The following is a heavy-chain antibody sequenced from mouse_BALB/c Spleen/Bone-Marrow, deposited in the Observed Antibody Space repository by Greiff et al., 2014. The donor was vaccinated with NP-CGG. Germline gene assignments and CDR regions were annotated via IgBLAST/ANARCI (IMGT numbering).Heavy chain of an antibody. CDR2: ISYSGNA. CDR3: ARGNGYHFDY. J-gene: IGHJ2*01. Sequence: EVHLVESGLSLVKPSQTLSLTCSVTGDSITSSYWNWIRKFPGNKLEYMGYISYSGNAYYNPSLKSRISLTRDSTKNQYYLQSNSVTAEDAATYFCARGNGYHFDYWGQGTTLTISS. D-gene: IGHD1-2*01. V-gene: IGHV3-8*02. CDR1: GDSITSSY.